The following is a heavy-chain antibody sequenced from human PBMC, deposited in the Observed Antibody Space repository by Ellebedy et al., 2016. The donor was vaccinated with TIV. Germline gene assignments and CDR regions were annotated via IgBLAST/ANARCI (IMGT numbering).Heavy chain of an antibody. J-gene: IGHJ3*02. CDR3: ARGGSRRTYYDFWSGYYKDAFDI. D-gene: IGHD3-3*01. CDR2: INHSGST. CDR1: GGSFSGYY. Sequence: SETLSLXXAVYGGSFSGYYWSWIRQPPGKGLEWIGEINHSGSTNYNPSLKSRVTISVDTSKNQFSLKLSSVTAADTAVYYCARGGSRRTYYDFWSGYYKDAFDIWGQGTMVTVSS. V-gene: IGHV4-34*01.